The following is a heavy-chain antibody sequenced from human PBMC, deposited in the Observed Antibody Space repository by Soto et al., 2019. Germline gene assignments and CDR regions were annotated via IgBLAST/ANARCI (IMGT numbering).Heavy chain of an antibody. CDR3: ARRYGGNFDY. J-gene: IGHJ4*02. CDR2: IYHSGNP. CDR1: GDTISTGGYS. Sequence: PSETLSLTCGVSGDTISTGGYSWAWIRQPPGKALEWIGHIYHSGNPYYNPSLKSRVIISVDRSKNQFSLKLSSVTAADTAVYYCARRYGGNFDYWGQGTLVTVSS. V-gene: IGHV4-30-2*02. D-gene: IGHD3-16*01.